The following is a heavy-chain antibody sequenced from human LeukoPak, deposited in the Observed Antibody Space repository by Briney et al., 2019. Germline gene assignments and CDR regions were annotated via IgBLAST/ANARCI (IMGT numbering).Heavy chain of an antibody. CDR2: FDLQDGEP. V-gene: IGHV1-24*01. J-gene: IGHJ6*03. CDR3: ATWAGRGNVRQGYYYYYMDV. Sequence: ASVRVSCKVLGYSLNELAMHWVRQAPGNGLEWMGNFDLQDGEPIYAQKFQGRVTMTEDTSTDTVYMELSSLRSEDTAVYYCATWAGRGNVRQGYYYYYMDVWGKGTAVTVS. D-gene: IGHD1-26*01. CDR1: GYSLNELA.